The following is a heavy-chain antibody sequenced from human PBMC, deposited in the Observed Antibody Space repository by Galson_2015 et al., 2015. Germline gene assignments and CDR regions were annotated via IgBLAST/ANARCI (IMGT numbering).Heavy chain of an antibody. D-gene: IGHD6-19*01. V-gene: IGHV5-51*01. CDR3: ARGGIAVPFDY. J-gene: IGHJ4*02. CDR2: IYPGTSDT. Sequence: QSGAEVKKPGESLKISCKGSGYSFTSHWIVWVRQTPGKGLEWMGIIYPGTSDTRYSPSFQGQATISADKSINTAYLQWSSLTASDTAMYYCARGGIAVPFDYWGQGTLVTVSS. CDR1: GYSFTSHW.